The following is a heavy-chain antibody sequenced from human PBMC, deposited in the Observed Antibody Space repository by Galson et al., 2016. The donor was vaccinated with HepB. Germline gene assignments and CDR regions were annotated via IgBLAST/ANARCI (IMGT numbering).Heavy chain of an antibody. Sequence: SLRLSCAASGFTFSSYAMSWVRQAPGKGLEWVSAISGSGGSTYYADSVKGRFTISRDNSKNTLYLQMTSLRAEDTAVYYCASGTTVTTSNSFWYFDLWGRGTLVTVSS. J-gene: IGHJ2*01. CDR3: ASGTTVTTSNSFWYFDL. CDR1: GFTFSSYA. D-gene: IGHD4-17*01. V-gene: IGHV3-23*01. CDR2: ISGSGGST.